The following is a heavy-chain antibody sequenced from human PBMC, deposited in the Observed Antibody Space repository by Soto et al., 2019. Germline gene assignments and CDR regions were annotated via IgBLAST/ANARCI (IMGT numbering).Heavy chain of an antibody. D-gene: IGHD3-22*01. J-gene: IGHJ5*02. V-gene: IGHV1-46*01. Sequence: ASVKVSCKASGYTFTSYYMHWVRQAPGQGVEWMGIINPSGGSTSYAQKFQGRVTMTRDTSTSTVYMELSSLRSEDTAVYCCARGGYYDSSGYYYVPWFDPWGQGTLVTVSS. CDR1: GYTFTSYY. CDR2: INPSGGST. CDR3: ARGGYYDSSGYYYVPWFDP.